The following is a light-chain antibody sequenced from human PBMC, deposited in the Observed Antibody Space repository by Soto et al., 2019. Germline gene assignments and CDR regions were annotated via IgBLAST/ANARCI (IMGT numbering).Light chain of an antibody. CDR1: STDVGSYNL. J-gene: IGLJ2*01. CDR2: EGV. CDR3: FSYARRNTVI. V-gene: IGLV2-23*01. Sequence: QSVLTQPASVSVSRGQPITISCTGTSTDVGSYNLVSWYQQHPGKAPKFIIYEGVKRPSGVSNRSSGSKSGDTASLTISGLQAADEPYYYCFSYARRNTVIFGVGIKVTVL.